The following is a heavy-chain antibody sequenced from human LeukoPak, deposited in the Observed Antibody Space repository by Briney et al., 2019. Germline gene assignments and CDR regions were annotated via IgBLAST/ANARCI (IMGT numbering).Heavy chain of an antibody. Sequence: GGSLRLSCAASGFTFDDYAMHWVRQAQGKGLEWVSGISWNSGSIGYADSVKGRFTISRDNAKNSLYLQMNSLRAEDTALYYCAKDMGSIAAAGLDYWGQGTLVTVSS. J-gene: IGHJ4*02. CDR1: GFTFDDYA. D-gene: IGHD6-13*01. CDR3: AKDMGSIAAAGLDY. V-gene: IGHV3-9*01. CDR2: ISWNSGSI.